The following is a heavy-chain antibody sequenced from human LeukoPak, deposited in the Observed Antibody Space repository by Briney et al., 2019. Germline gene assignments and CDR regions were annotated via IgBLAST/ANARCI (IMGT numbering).Heavy chain of an antibody. CDR2: IYTSGST. CDR1: GGSISSGSYY. D-gene: IGHD3-3*01. J-gene: IGHJ4*02. Sequence: SQTLSLTCTVSGGSISSGSYYRTWIRQPAGKGLEWIGRIYTSGSTNYNPSLNSRVTISLDTSKNQFSLNLSSVTAADTAVYYCARGATIFGVNGGFDYWGQGTLVTVSS. V-gene: IGHV4-61*02. CDR3: ARGATIFGVNGGFDY.